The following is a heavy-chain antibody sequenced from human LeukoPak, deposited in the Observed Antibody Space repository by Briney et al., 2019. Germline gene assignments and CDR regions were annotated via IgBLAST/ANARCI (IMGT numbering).Heavy chain of an antibody. V-gene: IGHV4-34*01. J-gene: IGHJ4*02. Sequence: SETLSLTCAVYGGSFSGYYWSWIRQPPGKGLEWIGEINHSGSTNYNPSLKSRVTISVDTSKNQFSLKLSSVTAADTAVYFCARPNNLGATTPYGYWGQGTLVTVSS. CDR1: GGSFSGYY. CDR2: INHSGST. CDR3: ARPNNLGATTPYGY. D-gene: IGHD1-26*01.